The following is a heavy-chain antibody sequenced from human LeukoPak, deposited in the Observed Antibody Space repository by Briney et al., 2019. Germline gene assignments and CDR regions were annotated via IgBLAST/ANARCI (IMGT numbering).Heavy chain of an antibody. J-gene: IGHJ4*02. D-gene: IGHD1-26*01. CDR2: IKQDGSET. CDR1: GFTLSNYW. Sequence: GGSLRLSCAASGFTLSNYWMSWVRQAPGKGLEWVANIKQDGSETYYVDSVRGRFTFSRDNAGNSVYLQMNSLRAEDTAVYYCVRQMVGASFDYWGQGTVVTVSS. CDR3: VRQMVGASFDY. V-gene: IGHV3-7*01.